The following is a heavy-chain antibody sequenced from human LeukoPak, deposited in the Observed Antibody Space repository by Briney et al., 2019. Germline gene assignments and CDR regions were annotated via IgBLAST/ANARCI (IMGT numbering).Heavy chain of an antibody. J-gene: IGHJ4*02. D-gene: IGHD5-18*01. Sequence: QPGRSLRLSCAASGFTFSSYAMRSVRQPPGKGLEWVSAISGSGGSTYYADSVKGRFTISRDNSKTTLYLQMNSLRAEDTAVYYCAKGQLWSTSYYFDYWGQGTLVTVSS. CDR2: ISGSGGST. V-gene: IGHV3-23*01. CDR3: AKGQLWSTSYYFDY. CDR1: GFTFSSYA.